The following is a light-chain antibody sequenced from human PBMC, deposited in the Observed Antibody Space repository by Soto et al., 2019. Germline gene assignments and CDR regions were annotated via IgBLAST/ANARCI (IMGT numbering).Light chain of an antibody. CDR2: GAS. V-gene: IGKV3-15*01. CDR3: QHYQSGHPIT. J-gene: IGKJ5*01. Sequence: VMTPSPGSLSVSPGERATLSCRASQSVSSNLAWLQQKPGQAPRLLIYGASIRATGIPARFTGSGSETSFTLTISRLEPEDFALYYCQHYQSGHPITFGEGTRLEIK. CDR1: QSVSSN.